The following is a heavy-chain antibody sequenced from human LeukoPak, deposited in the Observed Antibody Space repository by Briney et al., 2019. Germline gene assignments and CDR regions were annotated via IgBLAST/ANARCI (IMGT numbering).Heavy chain of an antibody. CDR1: GFTFSSYW. CDR2: INSDGSST. D-gene: IGHD2-2*02. CDR3: ARALWAPAATPLRFAG. J-gene: IGHJ4*02. V-gene: IGHV3-74*01. Sequence: GGSLRLSCAASGFTFSSYWMHWVRQAPGKRLVWVSRINSDGSSTSYADSVKGRFTISRDNAKNTLYLQMNSLRAEDTAVYYCARALWAPAATPLRFAGWGQGTLVTVSS.